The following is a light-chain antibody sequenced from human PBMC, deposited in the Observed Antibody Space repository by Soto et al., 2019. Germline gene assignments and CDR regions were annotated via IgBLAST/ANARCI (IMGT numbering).Light chain of an antibody. V-gene: IGLV2-14*01. CDR1: SGDGGGDNY. CDR2: EVS. J-gene: IGLJ1*01. Sequence: QSVLTQPAAVSGSPGQSIRISCTGTSGDGGGDNYVSWYQQNPGKAPKLMIYEVSTRPSGVSNRFSGSKSGNTASLTISGRQADDEADYYCSSYTSSSTRIFGTWTKLTVL. CDR3: SSYTSSSTRI.